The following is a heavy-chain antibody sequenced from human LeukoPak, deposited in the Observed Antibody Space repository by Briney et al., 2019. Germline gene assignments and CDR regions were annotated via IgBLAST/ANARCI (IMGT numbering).Heavy chain of an antibody. CDR2: IYYSGNT. Sequence: SETLSLTCTVSGDSISTSNSYWGWIRQPPGKGLEWIGRIYYSGNTYYNASLKSRVTISVDPSKNQFSLKLTSVTAADTAVYYCARVTGYMIEDYFDYWGQGTLVTVSS. CDR3: ARVTGYMIEDYFDY. V-gene: IGHV4-39*01. CDR1: GDSISTSNSY. J-gene: IGHJ4*02. D-gene: IGHD3-22*01.